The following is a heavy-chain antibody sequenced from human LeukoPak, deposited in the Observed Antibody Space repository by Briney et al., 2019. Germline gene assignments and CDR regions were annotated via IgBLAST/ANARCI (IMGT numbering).Heavy chain of an antibody. V-gene: IGHV1-2*02. CDR3: ARVIFTTVVTPAFDY. Sequence: ASVKVSCKASGYTFTRYYMHWVRQAPGQGLEWMGWINPNSGGTNYAQKFQGRVTMTRDTSISTAYMELSRLRSDDTAVYYCARVIFTTVVTPAFDYWGQGTLVTVSS. J-gene: IGHJ4*02. D-gene: IGHD4-23*01. CDR2: INPNSGGT. CDR1: GYTFTRYY.